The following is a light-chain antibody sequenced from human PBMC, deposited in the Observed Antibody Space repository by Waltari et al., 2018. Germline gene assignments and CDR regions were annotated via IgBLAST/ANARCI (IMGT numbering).Light chain of an antibody. Sequence: YELTQPPSVSAAPGKTAKISCGGHDRRDTTVHWYQQTPGPAPVLVIYDDTVRPSGIPKRISGSDTATLTIARVEAGDEAVYYCQVWDGDADHPVFGGGTKLTVL. CDR3: QVWDGDADHPV. CDR2: DDT. J-gene: IGLJ2*01. CDR1: DRRDTT. V-gene: IGLV3-21*03.